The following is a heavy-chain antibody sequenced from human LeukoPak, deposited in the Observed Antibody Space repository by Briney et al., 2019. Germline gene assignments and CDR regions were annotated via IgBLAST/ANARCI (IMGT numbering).Heavy chain of an antibody. Sequence: GGSLRLSCAASVFPFSSYSMIWVRRAPGKALEGVSYISSSSSTIYYADSVKGRFPISRHSDKHSLYLQMNSLRAEDTAVYYCARGRIQDAFYIWGQGTMDTVSS. J-gene: IGHJ3*02. D-gene: IGHD2-15*01. CDR1: VFPFSSYS. V-gene: IGHV3-48*04. CDR2: ISSSSSTI. CDR3: ARGRIQDAFYI.